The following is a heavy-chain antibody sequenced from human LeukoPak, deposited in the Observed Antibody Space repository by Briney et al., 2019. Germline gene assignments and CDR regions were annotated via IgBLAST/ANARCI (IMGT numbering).Heavy chain of an antibody. V-gene: IGHV3-48*01. Sequence: PGGSLRLSCAASGFTFSDYSMNWVRQAPGKGLEWVSYISSTSNSIYYADSVKGRFTISRDNSKNTLYLRMNSLRAEDTAVYYCAKDTYYYDSSGPSWGQGTLVTVSS. CDR3: AKDTYYYDSSGPS. CDR2: ISSTSNSI. J-gene: IGHJ5*02. D-gene: IGHD3-22*01. CDR1: GFTFSDYS.